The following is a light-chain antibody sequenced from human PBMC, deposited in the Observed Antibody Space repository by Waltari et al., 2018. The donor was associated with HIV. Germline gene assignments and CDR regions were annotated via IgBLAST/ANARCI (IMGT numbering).Light chain of an antibody. V-gene: IGLV3-19*01. Sequence: SSELTQDPAVSVALGQTVRITCQGDRLRSYYASWYQQKPGQAPLLVVYGNDKRPSGIPDRVSGSSSGNTAALTITGAQAEDEADYYCNSRDSSGHHLVFATGTTVTVL. CDR2: GND. CDR1: RLRSYY. J-gene: IGLJ1*01. CDR3: NSRDSSGHHLV.